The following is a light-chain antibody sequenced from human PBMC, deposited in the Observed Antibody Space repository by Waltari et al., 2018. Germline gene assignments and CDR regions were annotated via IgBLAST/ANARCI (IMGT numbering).Light chain of an antibody. J-gene: IGKJ4*01. Sequence: DVVMTQSPLSLPITPGQPASISCRSSQSLVHSNGNTYLSWYQPKPGQPPRSIIYAVSTQDSGVQDRFSGSGAGTYFTLKISRVDAEDAGVYFCGQGTHVPLTLGGGTKVEIK. CDR3: GQGTHVPLT. V-gene: IGKV2-30*02. CDR1: QSLVHSNGNTY. CDR2: AVS.